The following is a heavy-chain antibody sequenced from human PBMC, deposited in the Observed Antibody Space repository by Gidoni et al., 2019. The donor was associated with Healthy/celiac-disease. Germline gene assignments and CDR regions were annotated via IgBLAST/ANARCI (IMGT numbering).Heavy chain of an antibody. V-gene: IGHV4-61*02. J-gene: IGHJ6*03. CDR3: AREDGQLVRRYYYYYMDV. CDR2: TYTSGST. D-gene: IGHD6-6*01. CDR1: GGSISSGSYY. Sequence: QVQLQESGPGLVKPSQTLSLTCTVSGGSISSGSYYWSWIRQPAGKGREWIGRTYTSGSTNYNPSLKSRVTMSVDTSKNQFSLKLSSVTAADTAVYYCAREDGQLVRRYYYYYMDVWGKGTTVTVSS.